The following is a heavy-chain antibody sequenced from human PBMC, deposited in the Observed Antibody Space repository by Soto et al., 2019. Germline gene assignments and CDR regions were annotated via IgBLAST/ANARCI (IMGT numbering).Heavy chain of an antibody. CDR1: GGSISSGGYY. CDR3: ACALLGFGELRYGMDV. J-gene: IGHJ6*02. V-gene: IGHV4-31*03. CDR2: IYYSGST. Sequence: QVQLQESGPGLVKPSQTLSLTCTVSGGSISSGGYYWSWIRQHPGKGLEWIGYIYYSGSTYYNPSLKSRVTIAVDTSKNQFSLKLSSVTAADTAVYYCACALLGFGELRYGMDVWGQGTTVTVSS. D-gene: IGHD3-10*01.